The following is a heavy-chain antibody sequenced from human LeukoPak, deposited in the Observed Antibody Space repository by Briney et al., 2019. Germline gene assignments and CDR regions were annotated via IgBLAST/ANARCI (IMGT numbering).Heavy chain of an antibody. CDR2: INHSGST. V-gene: IGHV4-34*01. CDR3: ARRGTNGVSLDY. CDR1: GGSISSYY. J-gene: IGHJ4*02. Sequence: SETLSLTCTVSGGSISSYYWSWIRQPPGKGLEWIGEINHSGSTNYNPSLKSRVTISVDTSKNQFSLKLSSVTAADTAVYYCARRGTNGVSLDYWGQGTLVTVSS. D-gene: IGHD2-8*01.